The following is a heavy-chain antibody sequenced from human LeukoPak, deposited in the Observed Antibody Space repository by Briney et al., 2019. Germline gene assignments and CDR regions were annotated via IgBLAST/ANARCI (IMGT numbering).Heavy chain of an antibody. CDR3: AKEFNSGQFYFDY. Sequence: GGSLRLSCAASGFTFTKYAKSWVRQAAGKGLEWVSAIGGSGTKTFYAESVKGRFTISRDNSKNTLYLQMNSLRAEDTAIYYCAKEFNSGQFYFDYWGQGTLVTVSS. V-gene: IGHV3-23*01. J-gene: IGHJ4*02. CDR1: GFTFTKYA. D-gene: IGHD1-1*01. CDR2: IGGSGTKT.